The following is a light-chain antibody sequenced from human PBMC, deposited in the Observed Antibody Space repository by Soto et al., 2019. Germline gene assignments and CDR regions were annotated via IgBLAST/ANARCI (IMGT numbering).Light chain of an antibody. V-gene: IGKV3-20*01. J-gene: IGKJ1*01. CDR3: QQYGSSSWT. Sequence: EIVLTQSPGTLCLSPGERATLPCRASQSVSSSYLAWYQQKPGQAPRLLIYGASSRATGIPDRFSGSGSGTDFTLTISRLEPEDFAVYYCQQYGSSSWTFGQGTKVDIK. CDR1: QSVSSSY. CDR2: GAS.